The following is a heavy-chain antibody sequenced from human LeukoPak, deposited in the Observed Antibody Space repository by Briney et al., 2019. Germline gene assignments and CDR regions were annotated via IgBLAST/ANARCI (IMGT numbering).Heavy chain of an antibody. CDR3: ARDRYSYGFALDC. CDR2: INIGGTNT. D-gene: IGHD5-18*01. Sequence: PGGSLRLSCTASGFTFNDYYMSWIRQAPGKGLEWLSYINIGGTNTHYADSVKGRFTISRDNSKNTLYLQMNSLRAEDSAVYYCARDRYSYGFALDCWGQGTLVTVSS. V-gene: IGHV3-11*06. CDR1: GFTFNDYY. J-gene: IGHJ4*02.